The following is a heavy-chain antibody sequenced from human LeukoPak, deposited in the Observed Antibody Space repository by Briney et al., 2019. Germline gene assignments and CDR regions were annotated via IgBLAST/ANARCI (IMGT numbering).Heavy chain of an antibody. J-gene: IGHJ4*02. CDR3: ARDLGVYGVDYFDY. CDR1: GGSISSYY. V-gene: IGHV4-4*07. Sequence: SETLSLTCTVSGGSISSYYWSWIRQPAGKGLEWIGRIYTSGSTNYNPSLKSRVTMSVDTSKNQFSLKLSSVTAADTAVYYCARDLGVYGVDYFDYWGQGTLVTVSS. CDR2: IYTSGST. D-gene: IGHD3-16*01.